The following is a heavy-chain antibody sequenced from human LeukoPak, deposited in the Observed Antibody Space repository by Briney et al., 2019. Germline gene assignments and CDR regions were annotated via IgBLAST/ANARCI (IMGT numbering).Heavy chain of an antibody. D-gene: IGHD5-24*01. CDR2: INPSGGST. CDR3: ARIRDGYNDAYDL. CDR1: GGTFSNYA. J-gene: IGHJ3*01. Sequence: GSSVKVSCKASGGTFSNYAITWVRQAPGQGLERMGIINPSGGSTSYAQKFQGRVTLTRDTSTSTVYMELSSLRSEDTAIYYCARIRDGYNDAYDLWGQGTVVTVPS. V-gene: IGHV1-46*01.